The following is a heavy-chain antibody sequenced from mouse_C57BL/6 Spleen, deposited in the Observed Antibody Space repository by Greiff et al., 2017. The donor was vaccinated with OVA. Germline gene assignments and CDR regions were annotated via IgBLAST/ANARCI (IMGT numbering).Heavy chain of an antibody. CDR2: IYPGDGDT. J-gene: IGHJ4*01. CDR1: GYAFSSSW. CDR3: ARPIATVDAMDY. V-gene: IGHV1-82*01. Sequence: VHLVESGPELVKPGASVKIASKASGYAFSSSWMNWVKQRPGKGLEWIGRIYPGDGDTNYNGKFKGKATLTADKSSSTAYMQHSSLTSEDSAVYVCARPIATVDAMDYWGQGTSVTVSS. D-gene: IGHD1-1*01.